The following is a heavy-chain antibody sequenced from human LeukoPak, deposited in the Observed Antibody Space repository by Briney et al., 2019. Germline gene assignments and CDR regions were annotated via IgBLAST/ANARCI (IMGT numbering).Heavy chain of an antibody. J-gene: IGHJ5*02. CDR2: IYVSGSI. D-gene: IGHD2-21*01. Sequence: SETLSLICTVSSGSISSYYWTWIRQPAGKGLEWIGRIYVSGSINYNPSLKSRVIMSVDTSKNHFSLKLSSMTAADTAIYYCARGRIAGNWFDPWGQGILVTVSS. CDR3: ARGRIAGNWFDP. CDR1: SGSISSYY. V-gene: IGHV4-4*07.